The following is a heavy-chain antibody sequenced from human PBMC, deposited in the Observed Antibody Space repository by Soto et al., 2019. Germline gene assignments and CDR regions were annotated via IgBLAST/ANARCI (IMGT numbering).Heavy chain of an antibody. CDR2: IRYDGSNI. D-gene: IGHD2-2*01. J-gene: IGHJ4*02. CDR1: GNIFNGYG. CDR3: AKDSHWAIISPTHDY. V-gene: IGHV3-33*06. Sequence: GGSLRLSCAASGNIFNGYGMHWVRQPPGKGLEWVAVIRYDGSNIFYADSVKGRFTISRDNSKNTLYLQMNSLRAEDTAVYYCAKDSHWAIISPTHDYWGQGTLVTVSS.